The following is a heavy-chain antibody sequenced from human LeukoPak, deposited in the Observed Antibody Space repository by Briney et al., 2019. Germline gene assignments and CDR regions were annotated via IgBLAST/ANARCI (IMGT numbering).Heavy chain of an antibody. J-gene: IGHJ5*02. CDR1: GYTFTNYG. V-gene: IGHV1-18*01. Sequence: SVKISCKASGYTFTNYGISWVRQAPGQGLEWMGWISTYNGNTNYARNLQGRVTVTTDTPTTTAYMELRSLRSDDTAVYYCARDRGYCSGTSCRNWSDPWGQGTLVTVSS. D-gene: IGHD2-2*01. CDR2: ISTYNGNT. CDR3: ARDRGYCSGTSCRNWSDP.